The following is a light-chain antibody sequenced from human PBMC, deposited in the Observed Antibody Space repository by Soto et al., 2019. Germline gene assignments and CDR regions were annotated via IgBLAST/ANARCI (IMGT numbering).Light chain of an antibody. CDR3: QVWDSSSNHVI. CDR2: YDR. CDR1: NIATKS. V-gene: IGLV3-21*01. Sequence: SYELTQSPSVSVAPGTTATITCGGNNIATKSVHWYQQKPGQAPVLVIYYDRDRPSGIPERFSDSKSGNTATLTISGVEAGDEADYYCQVWDSSSNHVIFGGGTQLTVL. J-gene: IGLJ2*01.